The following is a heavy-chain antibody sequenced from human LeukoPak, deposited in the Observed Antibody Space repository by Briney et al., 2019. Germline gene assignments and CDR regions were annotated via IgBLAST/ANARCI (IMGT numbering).Heavy chain of an antibody. CDR2: TSSDLNVK. CDR3: AREGYYGSGSPPSLYFDY. Sequence: PGGSLRLSCAASTFTFSNYWMSWVRQAPGKGLEWVAVTSSDLNVKLCADSVKGRFTISRDNSRSTLYLQMNSLRPEDTAIYYCAREGYYGSGSPPSLYFDYWGQGTLVTVSS. D-gene: IGHD3-10*01. V-gene: IGHV3-30*03. J-gene: IGHJ4*02. CDR1: TFTFSNYW.